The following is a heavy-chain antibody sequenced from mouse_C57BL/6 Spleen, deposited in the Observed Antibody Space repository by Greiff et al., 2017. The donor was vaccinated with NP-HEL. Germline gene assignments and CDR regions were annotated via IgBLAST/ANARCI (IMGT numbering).Heavy chain of an antibody. D-gene: IGHD1-1*01. CDR1: GFSFNTYA. J-gene: IGHJ1*03. Sequence: EVQLVESGGGLVQPKGSLKLSCAASGFSFNTYAMNWVRQAPGKGLEWVARIRSKSNNYATYYADSVKDRFTISRDDSESMLYLQMNNLKTEDTAMYYCVRHPNYYGSSPYYWYFDVWGTGTTVTVSS. CDR2: IRSKSNNYAT. CDR3: VRHPNYYGSSPYYWYFDV. V-gene: IGHV10-1*01.